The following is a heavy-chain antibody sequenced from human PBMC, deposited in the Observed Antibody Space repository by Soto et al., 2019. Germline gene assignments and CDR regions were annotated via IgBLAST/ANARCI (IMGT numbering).Heavy chain of an antibody. CDR2: FIPIFRTT. D-gene: IGHD2-15*01. Sequence: QVQLVQSGAEVKKPGSSVRVSCKASGGSFSSFAITWVRQAPGQGLEWMGGFIPIFRTTKYAQKFRGRVTITADTSTRTTYLDLSSLTSEDTAVYYCARVGVATTLIGWFDPWGQGTLVTVSS. V-gene: IGHV1-69*06. CDR1: GGSFSSFA. J-gene: IGHJ5*02. CDR3: ARVGVATTLIGWFDP.